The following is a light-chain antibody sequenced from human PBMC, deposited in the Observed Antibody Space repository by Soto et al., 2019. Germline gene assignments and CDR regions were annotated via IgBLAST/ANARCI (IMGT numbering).Light chain of an antibody. CDR1: QSVSSSN. Sequence: EIVLTQSPGTLSLSPGERATLSCRASQSVSSSNLGWYQQKPGQAPRLLIYGASSRATGIPDRFSGSGSGTDFTLTISRLESEDFAVYYCQQYGSTPRTFGQGTKVEIK. CDR3: QQYGSTPRT. V-gene: IGKV3-20*01. J-gene: IGKJ1*01. CDR2: GAS.